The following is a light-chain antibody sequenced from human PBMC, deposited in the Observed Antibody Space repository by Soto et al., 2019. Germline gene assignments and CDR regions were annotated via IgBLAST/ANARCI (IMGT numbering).Light chain of an antibody. Sequence: DIQMTQSPSTLSASVGDSVTITCRASQSVSSWLAWYQQKPGKAPKFLMYDVSNAASGVSSRFSGSGSGTEFTLTIDSLQPDDFATYYCQSYRNFTWTFGQGTKVDIK. J-gene: IGKJ1*01. CDR1: QSVSSW. CDR2: DVS. V-gene: IGKV1-5*01. CDR3: QSYRNFTWT.